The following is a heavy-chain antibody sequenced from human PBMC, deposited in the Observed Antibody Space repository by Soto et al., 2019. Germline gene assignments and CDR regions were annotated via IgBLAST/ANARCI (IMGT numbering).Heavy chain of an antibody. CDR3: ARPMGDLYYGMDV. Sequence: SETLSLTCTVSGGSISTSSYSWDWIRQSPGRGLDWIGTIYYTGTTYYNPSLKGRVTISVDTSENQFSLELTSVTAADTAVYYCARPMGDLYYGMDVWGQGTSVTVSS. J-gene: IGHJ6*02. CDR1: GGSISTSSYS. V-gene: IGHV4-39*01. D-gene: IGHD2-21*01. CDR2: IYYTGTT.